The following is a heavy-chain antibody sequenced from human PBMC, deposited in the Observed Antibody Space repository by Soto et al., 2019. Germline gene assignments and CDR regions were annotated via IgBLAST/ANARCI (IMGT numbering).Heavy chain of an antibody. D-gene: IGHD6-13*01. Sequence: PSETLSLTCTVSGGSISSGGYYWSWIRQHTGKGLEWIGYIYYSGSTYYNPSLKSRVTISVDTSKNQFSLKLSSVTAAVTAVYFCARAAHYSSPFRWFDPWGQGTLVTVSS. CDR3: ARAAHYSSPFRWFDP. V-gene: IGHV4-31*03. CDR1: GGSISSGGYY. J-gene: IGHJ5*02. CDR2: IYYSGST.